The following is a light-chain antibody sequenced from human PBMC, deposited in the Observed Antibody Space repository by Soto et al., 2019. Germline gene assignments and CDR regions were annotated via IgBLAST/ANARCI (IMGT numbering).Light chain of an antibody. J-gene: IGLJ3*02. CDR1: SSDVGSYNL. CDR2: EVS. V-gene: IGLV2-23*02. CDR3: CSYAGSSTWV. Sequence: QSALTQPASVSGSPGQSITISCTGTSSDVGSYNLVSWYQQHPDKAPKLMIYEVSKRSSGVSNRFSGSKSGNAASLTISGLQAEDEADYYCCSYAGSSTWVFGGGTQLTVL.